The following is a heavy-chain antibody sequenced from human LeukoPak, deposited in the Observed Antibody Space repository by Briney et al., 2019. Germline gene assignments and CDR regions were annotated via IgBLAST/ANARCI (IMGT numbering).Heavy chain of an antibody. V-gene: IGHV3-48*01. CDR2: ISSSSSII. D-gene: IGHD5-12*01. CDR1: GYTFSIHG. J-gene: IGHJ4*02. CDR3: ARGPSGYHNT. Sequence: GGSLRLSCAASGYTFSIHGTNWVRQVPGKGLEWVTYISSSSSIIYYADSVKGRFVISRDNAKNSLYLQMNSLRVEDTAVYYCARGPSGYHNTGGQGALVTVSS.